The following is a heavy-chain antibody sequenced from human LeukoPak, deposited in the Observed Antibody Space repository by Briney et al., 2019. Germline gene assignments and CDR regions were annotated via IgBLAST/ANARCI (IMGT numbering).Heavy chain of an antibody. Sequence: PGGSLRLSCAASGFTFSSYSMNWVRQAPGKGLEWVSGISWNSGSIGYADSVKGRFTISRDNAKNSLYLQMNSLRAEDTALYYCARGSNHDSSGYPHWGQGTLVTVSS. D-gene: IGHD3-22*01. CDR2: ISWNSGSI. J-gene: IGHJ4*02. CDR1: GFTFSSYS. V-gene: IGHV3-9*01. CDR3: ARGSNHDSSGYPH.